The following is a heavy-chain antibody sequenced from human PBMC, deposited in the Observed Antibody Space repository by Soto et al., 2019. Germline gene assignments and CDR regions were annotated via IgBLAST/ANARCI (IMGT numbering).Heavy chain of an antibody. CDR1: GFTFSSYS. CDR2: ISSSSSYI. CDR3: ARDRAHDFWSGYYKSYYYGIDI. Sequence: GGSLRLSCAASGFTFSSYSMNWVRQAPGKGLEWVSSISSSSSYIYYADSVKGRFTISRDNAKNSLYLQMNSLRAEDTAVYYCARDRAHDFWSGYYKSYYYGIDIWRQEPTVTV. J-gene: IGHJ6*02. D-gene: IGHD3-3*01. V-gene: IGHV3-21*01.